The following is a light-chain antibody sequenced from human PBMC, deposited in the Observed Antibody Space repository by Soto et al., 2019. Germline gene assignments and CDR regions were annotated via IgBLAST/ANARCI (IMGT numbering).Light chain of an antibody. CDR2: AAS. V-gene: IGKV1-39*01. J-gene: IGKJ1*01. CDR1: QSISSY. Sequence: DIQMTQSPSSLSASVGDRVTITCRASQSISSYLNWYQQNPCKDPKLLIYAASSLQSGVPSRLSVSESGTDFTLTISSLQPEAFSPYDCQQSYITPSTLGQGTKVEIK. CDR3: QQSYITPST.